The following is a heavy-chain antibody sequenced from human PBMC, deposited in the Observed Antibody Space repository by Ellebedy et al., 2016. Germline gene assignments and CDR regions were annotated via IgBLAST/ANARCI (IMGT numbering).Heavy chain of an antibody. CDR3: ARALFVVVPAARGGLDP. J-gene: IGHJ5*02. CDR2: IYTSGST. V-gene: IGHV4-4*07. D-gene: IGHD2-2*01. Sequence: SETLSLXXTVSGGSISSYYWSWIRQPAGKGLEWIGRIYTSGSTNYNPSLKSRVTISVDTSKNQFSLKLSSVTAADTAVYYCARALFVVVPAARGGLDPWGQGTLVTVSS. CDR1: GGSISSYY.